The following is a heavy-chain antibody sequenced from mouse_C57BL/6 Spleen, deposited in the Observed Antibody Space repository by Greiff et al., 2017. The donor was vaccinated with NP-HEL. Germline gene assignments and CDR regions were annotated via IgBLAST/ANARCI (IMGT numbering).Heavy chain of an antibody. CDR1: GYTFTSYW. CDR3: ARYWDVGAMDD. D-gene: IGHD4-1*01. Sequence: QVQLQQPGAELVKPGASVKLSCKASGYTFTSYWMQWVKQRPGQGLEWIGELDPSDSYTTYNHKFKGKATLTVDTSSSTAYMQLSSLTSEDSAVYYCARYWDVGAMDDWGQGTSVTVSS. J-gene: IGHJ4*01. CDR2: LDPSDSYT. V-gene: IGHV1-50*01.